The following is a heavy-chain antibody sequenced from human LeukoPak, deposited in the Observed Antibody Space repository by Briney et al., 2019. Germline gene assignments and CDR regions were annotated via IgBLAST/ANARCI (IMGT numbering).Heavy chain of an antibody. J-gene: IGHJ4*02. D-gene: IGHD2-2*01. V-gene: IGHV1-46*01. CDR3: VSEKDMLAVSGAVWVGFDF. CDR1: GYTFSMYN. CDR2: INPSGGT. Sequence: GASVKVSCKASGYTFSMYNMHWVRQAPGQGLEWMGIINPSGGTSYAQKLQGRITMTRDTSTSTLYMELSSLRSEDTAVYYCVSEKDMLAVSGAVWVGFDFWGQGTLVTVSS.